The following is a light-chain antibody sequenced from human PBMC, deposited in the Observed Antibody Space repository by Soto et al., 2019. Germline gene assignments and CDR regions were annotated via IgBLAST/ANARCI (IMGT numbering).Light chain of an antibody. CDR2: GDS. J-gene: IGLJ3*02. V-gene: IGLV1-44*01. CDR1: RSNIGSYT. CDR3: SSWHGTLNGGV. Sequence: QSVLTQPPSASGTPGQRVTISCSGSRSNIGSYTVNWYQQLPGTATKLLIYGDSQRPSGVPDRFSGSKSGTSASLAISGLQSEDEADYYCSSWHGTLNGGVFGGGTKLTVL.